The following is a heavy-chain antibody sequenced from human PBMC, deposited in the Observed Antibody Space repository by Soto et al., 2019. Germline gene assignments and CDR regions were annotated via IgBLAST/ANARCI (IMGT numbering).Heavy chain of an antibody. CDR1: GLTFDDYA. CDR3: TKEIHHLHGALGDGWYFDL. J-gene: IGHJ2*01. V-gene: IGHV3-9*01. D-gene: IGHD3-16*01. Sequence: EVQLVESGGGLVQPGRSLRLSCAASGLTFDDYAMHWDRQAPGKGLEWVYGISWNSGSIDYADSVKGRFTISIDNAKNSLYMQMNSLRAEDTALYYCTKEIHHLHGALGDGWYFDLWGRGTLVTVSS. CDR2: ISWNSGSI.